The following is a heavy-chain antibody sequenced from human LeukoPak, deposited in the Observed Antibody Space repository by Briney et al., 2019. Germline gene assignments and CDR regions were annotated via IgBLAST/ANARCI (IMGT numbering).Heavy chain of an antibody. Sequence: SQTLSLTCAISGDSVSSNSAAWNWSRESPSRGLEWRGRTYYRSKWYNHYAVSVKSRITINPDTSKNQFSLQLNSVTPEDTAVYYCARAPWVITMIVVDYWFDPWGQGTLVTVSS. CDR2: TYYRSKWYN. CDR3: ARAPWVITMIVVDYWFDP. V-gene: IGHV6-1*01. D-gene: IGHD3-22*01. J-gene: IGHJ5*02. CDR1: GDSVSSNSAA.